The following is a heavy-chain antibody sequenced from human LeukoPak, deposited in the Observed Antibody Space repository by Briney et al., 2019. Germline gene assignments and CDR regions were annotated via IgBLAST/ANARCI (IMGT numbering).Heavy chain of an antibody. V-gene: IGHV1-2*02. CDR1: GYTFTGYY. Sequence: ASVKVSCKASGYTFTGYYMHWVRQAPGQGLEWMGWINPNSGGTNYAQKFQGRVTMTRDTSISTAYMELSRLRSDDTAVYYCARASVATSGVLRGSSDYWTYFDYWGQGTLVTVSS. D-gene: IGHD3-22*01. J-gene: IGHJ4*02. CDR2: INPNSGGT. CDR3: ARASVATSGVLRGSSDYWTYFDY.